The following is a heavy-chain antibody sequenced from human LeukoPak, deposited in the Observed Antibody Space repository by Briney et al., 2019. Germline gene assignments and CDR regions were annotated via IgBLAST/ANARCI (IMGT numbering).Heavy chain of an antibody. V-gene: IGHV4-34*01. CDR2: IYYSGST. Sequence: SETLSLTCAVYGGSFSDYYWGWIRQPPGKGLEWIGSIYYSGSTYYNPSLKSRVTISVDTSKNQFSLKLGSVTAADTAVYYCASEPPFSGSHDYWGQGTLVTVSS. CDR1: GGSFSDYY. CDR3: ASEPPFSGSHDY. D-gene: IGHD3-10*01. J-gene: IGHJ4*02.